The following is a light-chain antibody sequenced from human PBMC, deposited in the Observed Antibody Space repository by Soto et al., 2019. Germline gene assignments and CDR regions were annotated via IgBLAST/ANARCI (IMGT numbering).Light chain of an antibody. J-gene: IGLJ3*02. CDR2: VEGSGSF. CDR1: SGHSSYI. Sequence: QSVLTQSSSVSASLGSSVKLTCTLSSGHSSYIIAWHQQQPGKAPRYLMKVEGSGSFNKGSGVPDRFSGYRSGADRYLTISNLPFEDEADYYCETWDSNTWVFGGGTKVTVL. CDR3: ETWDSNTWV. V-gene: IGLV4-60*02.